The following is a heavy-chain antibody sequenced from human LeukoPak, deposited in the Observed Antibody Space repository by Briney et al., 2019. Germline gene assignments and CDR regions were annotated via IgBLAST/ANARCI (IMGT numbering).Heavy chain of an antibody. D-gene: IGHD3-22*01. CDR2: ISGSGLST. J-gene: IGHJ4*02. V-gene: IGHV3-23*01. CDR1: GFSFSTFA. CDR3: ARDYVDSRGYYDY. Sequence: GGSLRLSCAASGFSFSTFAMGWVRQAPGKGPEWLSAISGSGLSTFYASSVKGRFTITRDNSRDTLFLQMNSLRAEDTAIYYCARDYVDSRGYYDYWGQGTLVTVSS.